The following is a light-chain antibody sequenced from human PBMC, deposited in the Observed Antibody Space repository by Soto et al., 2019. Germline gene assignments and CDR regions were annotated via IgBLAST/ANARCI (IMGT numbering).Light chain of an antibody. CDR3: QQYNNWPLT. Sequence: EIALIPSPSTLSLSPGERATLSCRASQSVSNNYLAWYQQKPGQAPRLLIYGASNRATGIPDRFSGSGSGTDFTLTISRLEPEDFAVYYCQQYNNWPLTFGGGTKVDIK. CDR2: GAS. CDR1: QSVSNNY. V-gene: IGKV3-20*01. J-gene: IGKJ4*01.